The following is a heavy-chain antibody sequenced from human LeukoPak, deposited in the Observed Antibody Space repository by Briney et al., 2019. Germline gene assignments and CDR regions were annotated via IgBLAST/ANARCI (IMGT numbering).Heavy chain of an antibody. CDR3: ARPRGFGDAFDI. J-gene: IGHJ3*02. D-gene: IGHD3-10*01. CDR1: GGSISSYY. Sequence: SETPSLTCTVSGGSISSYYWSWIRQPPGKGQEWIGYIYYSGSTNYNPSLRSRVTMSVDTSKNQFSLKLSSVTAADTAVYYCARPRGFGDAFDIWGQGTMVTVSS. CDR2: IYYSGST. V-gene: IGHV4-59*01.